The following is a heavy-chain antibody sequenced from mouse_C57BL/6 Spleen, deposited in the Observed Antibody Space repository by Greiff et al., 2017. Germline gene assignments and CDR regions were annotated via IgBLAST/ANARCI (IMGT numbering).Heavy chain of an antibody. CDR2: IYPGDGDT. CDR1: GYAFSSSW. CDR3: AREDYGSNSWFAY. D-gene: IGHD1-1*01. J-gene: IGHJ3*01. Sequence: QVQLQQSGPELVKPGASVKISCKASGYAFSSSWMNWVKQRPGKGLEWIGRIYPGDGDTKYNGKFKGKATLTADKSSSTAYRQLSSLTSRDSSVYFCAREDYGSNSWFAYWGQGTLVTVSA. V-gene: IGHV1-82*01.